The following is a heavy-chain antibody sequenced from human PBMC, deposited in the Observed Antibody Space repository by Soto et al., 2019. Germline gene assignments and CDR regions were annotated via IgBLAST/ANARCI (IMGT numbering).Heavy chain of an antibody. CDR2: ISGSGGST. V-gene: IGHV3-23*01. J-gene: IGHJ3*02. D-gene: IGHD2-2*01. Sequence: EVQLLESGGGLVQPGGSLRPSCAASGFTFSSYAMSWVRQAPGKGLEWVSAISGSGGSTYYADSVKGRFTISRDNSKNTLYLQMNSLRAEDTAVYYCAKDPEYQLLWAGAFDIWGQGTMVTVSS. CDR3: AKDPEYQLLWAGAFDI. CDR1: GFTFSSYA.